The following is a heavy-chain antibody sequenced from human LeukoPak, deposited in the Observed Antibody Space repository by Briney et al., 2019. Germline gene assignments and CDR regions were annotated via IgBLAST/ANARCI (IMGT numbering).Heavy chain of an antibody. Sequence: PGGSLRLSCAASGFTFSSYAMHWVRQAPGKGLEWVAVISYDGSNKYYADSVKGRFTISRDDSKNTLFLQMNSLRPEDTAVYYCAKDGHWTFDYWGQGTLVTVSS. D-gene: IGHD1-1*01. CDR1: GFTFSSYA. V-gene: IGHV3-30-3*01. CDR2: ISYDGSNK. J-gene: IGHJ4*02. CDR3: AKDGHWTFDY.